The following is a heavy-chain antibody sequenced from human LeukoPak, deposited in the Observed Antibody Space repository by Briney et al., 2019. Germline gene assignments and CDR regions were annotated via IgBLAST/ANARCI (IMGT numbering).Heavy chain of an antibody. V-gene: IGHV1-18*01. CDR2: ISAYNGNT. J-gene: IGHJ4*02. CDR3: ARGQIYGTGSYFFDH. Sequence: ASVKVSCKASGYTFTSYGISWVRQAPGQGLEWMGWISAYNGNTNYAQKLQGRVTMTTDTSTSTAYMELRSLRSDDTAVYYCARGQIYGTGSYFFDHWGQGTLVTVSS. CDR1: GYTFTSYG. D-gene: IGHD3-10*01.